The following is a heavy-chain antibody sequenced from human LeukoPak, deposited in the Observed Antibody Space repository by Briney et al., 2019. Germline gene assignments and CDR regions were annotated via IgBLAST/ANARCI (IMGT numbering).Heavy chain of an antibody. CDR1: GYTFTSYG. CDR3: ARGERKKVATILFDY. CDR2: ISAYNGNT. Sequence: ASVKVSCKASGYTFTSYGISWVRQAPGQGLEWMGWISAYNGNTNYAQKLQGRVTMTTDTSTSTACMELRSLRSDGTAVYYCARGERKKVATILFDYWGQGTLVTVSS. D-gene: IGHD5-12*01. J-gene: IGHJ4*02. V-gene: IGHV1-18*04.